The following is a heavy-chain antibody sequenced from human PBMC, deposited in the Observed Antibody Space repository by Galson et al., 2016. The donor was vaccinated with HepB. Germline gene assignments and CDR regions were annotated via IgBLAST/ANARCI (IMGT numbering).Heavy chain of an antibody. J-gene: IGHJ4*02. CDR2: ISGSGGST. CDR1: GFTFSSYA. D-gene: IGHD3-16*01. Sequence: SLRLSCAASGFTFSSYAMSWVRQAPGKGLEWVSAISGSGGSTYYADSVKGRFTISRDNSKTTLYLKMNSLRAEDTAVYYCAKHRDGGGFRVWVWAFGEFDYWGQGTLVTVSS. CDR3: AKHRDGGGFRVWVWAFGEFDY. V-gene: IGHV3-23*01.